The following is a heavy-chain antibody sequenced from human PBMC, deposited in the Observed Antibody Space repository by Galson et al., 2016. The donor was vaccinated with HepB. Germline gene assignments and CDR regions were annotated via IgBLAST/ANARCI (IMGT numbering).Heavy chain of an antibody. J-gene: IGHJ4*02. CDR1: GGSISSSSYY. D-gene: IGHD2/OR15-2a*01. CDR2: IYYSGST. Sequence: SETLSLTCTVSGGSISSSSYYWGWIRQPPGKGLEWIGSIYYSGSTYYNPSLKSRVTISVDTSKNQFSRKLNSVTAADTAVYYCGRRRGGFPDYWGQGTLVTVSS. CDR3: GRRRGGFPDY. V-gene: IGHV4-39*01.